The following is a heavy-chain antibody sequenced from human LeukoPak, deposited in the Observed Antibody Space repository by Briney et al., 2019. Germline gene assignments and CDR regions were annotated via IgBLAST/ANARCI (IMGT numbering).Heavy chain of an antibody. Sequence: SETLSLTCTVSGGSVTSGGYYWSWIRQHPGKGLEWIGYIYYSGTTYYNPSLKSRVTISVDTSKNQFSLKLSSVTAADTAVYYCASHYGSLYYFDYWGQGTLVTVSS. V-gene: IGHV4-31*03. CDR2: IYYSGTT. CDR3: ASHYGSLYYFDY. CDR1: GGSVTSGGYY. J-gene: IGHJ4*02. D-gene: IGHD3-3*01.